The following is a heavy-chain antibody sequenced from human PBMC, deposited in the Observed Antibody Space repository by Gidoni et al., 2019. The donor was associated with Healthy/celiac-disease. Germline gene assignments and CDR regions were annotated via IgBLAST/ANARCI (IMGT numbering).Heavy chain of an antibody. J-gene: IGHJ6*02. V-gene: IGHV3-21*01. CDR1: GFTFSSYS. CDR2: ISSSGSTI. CDR3: AREVYYYYGMDV. Sequence: EVQLVESGGGLVKPGGSLRLSCAASGFTFSSYSMNWVRQAPGKGLEWVSSISSSGSTIYYADSVKGRFTISRDNAKNSLYLQMNSLRAEDTAVYYCAREVYYYYGMDVWGQGTTVTVSS.